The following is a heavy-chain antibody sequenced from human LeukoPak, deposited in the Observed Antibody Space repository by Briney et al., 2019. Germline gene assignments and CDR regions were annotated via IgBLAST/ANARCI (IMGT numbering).Heavy chain of an antibody. CDR1: GGSISSYY. CDR2: IYYSGST. V-gene: IGHV4-59*01. Sequence: SETLSLTCTVSGGSISSYYWSWIREAPGKGLEWVGYIYYSGSTNYNPSLKSRVAISVDTSNNQFSLKLSSVTAAETAVYYCARTDGSGSFLGYYFDYGGQGTLVTVSS. D-gene: IGHD3-10*01. J-gene: IGHJ4*02. CDR3: ARTDGSGSFLGYYFDY.